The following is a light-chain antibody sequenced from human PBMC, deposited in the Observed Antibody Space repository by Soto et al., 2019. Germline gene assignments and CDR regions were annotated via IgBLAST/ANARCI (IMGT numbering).Light chain of an antibody. CDR2: AIS. Sequence: QLVLTQPPSVSGAPGQRVTISCTGSSSNIGAGYDVHWYQQLPGTAPKVLIYAISHRPSGVPDRFSGSQSGTSASLAITGLQAEDEADYYCQSYDSSLSGSVVFGGGTQLTVL. J-gene: IGLJ2*01. V-gene: IGLV1-40*01. CDR1: SSNIGAGYD. CDR3: QSYDSSLSGSVV.